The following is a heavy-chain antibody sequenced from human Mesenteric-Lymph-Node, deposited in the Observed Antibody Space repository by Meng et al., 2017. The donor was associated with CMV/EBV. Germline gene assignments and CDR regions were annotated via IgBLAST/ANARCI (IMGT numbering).Heavy chain of an antibody. J-gene: IGHJ4*02. CDR3: ARDSALANRDYDFWSGYHIGWFNY. Sequence: GGSLRLSCAASGFTFSSYTMDWLRQAPGKGLEWVSAIDSSSSYIYYADSVKGRFTISRDNAKNSLYLQMNSLRAEDTAVYYCARDSALANRDYDFWSGYHIGWFNYWGQGTLVTVSS. V-gene: IGHV3-21*01. CDR2: IDSSSSYI. CDR1: GFTFSSYT. D-gene: IGHD3-3*01.